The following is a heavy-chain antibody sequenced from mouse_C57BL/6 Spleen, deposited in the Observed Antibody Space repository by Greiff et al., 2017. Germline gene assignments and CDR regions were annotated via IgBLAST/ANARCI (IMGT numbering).Heavy chain of an antibody. CDR1: GFSLTSYG. V-gene: IGHV2-5*01. CDR2: IWRGGST. J-gene: IGHJ1*03. D-gene: IGHD3-1*01. CDR3: AKKGGATGSNWYFDV. Sequence: VQLQQSGPGLVQPSQSLSITCTVSGFSLTSYGVHWVRQSPGKGLEWLGVIWRGGSTDYNAAFMSRLSITKDNSKSQVFFKMNSLQADDTAIYYCAKKGGATGSNWYFDVWGTGTTVTVSS.